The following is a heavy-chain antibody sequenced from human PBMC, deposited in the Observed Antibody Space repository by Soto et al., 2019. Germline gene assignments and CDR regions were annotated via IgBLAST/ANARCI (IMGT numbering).Heavy chain of an antibody. J-gene: IGHJ4*02. CDR1: GFTFSSHG. CDR2: IPYDGSHQ. V-gene: IGHV3-30*18. Sequence: GHLVESGGGVVQPGRSLRLSCAASGFTFSSHGMHWIRQAPGKGLEWVAVIPYDGSHQYYADSVKGRFSISRDNSKNTLYLQMNSLRAEDTAVYYCAKLRVLEWEVQESDYWGQGTLVSVSS. D-gene: IGHD3-3*01. CDR3: AKLRVLEWEVQESDY.